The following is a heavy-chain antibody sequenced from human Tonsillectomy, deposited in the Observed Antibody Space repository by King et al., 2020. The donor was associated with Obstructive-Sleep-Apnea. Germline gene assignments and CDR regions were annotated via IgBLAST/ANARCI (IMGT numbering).Heavy chain of an antibody. Sequence: VQLVESGGGLVQPGRSLRLSCAASGFTFDDYAMHWVRQAPGKGLEWVSGITWDSGSIGYADSVKGRFTISRDNAKNSLYLQMNSLRAEDTAFYYCVKDRSSGWXRGFEYWGQGALVIVSS. J-gene: IGHJ4*02. V-gene: IGHV3-9*01. CDR3: VKDRSSGWXRGFEY. CDR2: ITWDSGSI. D-gene: IGHD6-19*01. CDR1: GFTFDDYA.